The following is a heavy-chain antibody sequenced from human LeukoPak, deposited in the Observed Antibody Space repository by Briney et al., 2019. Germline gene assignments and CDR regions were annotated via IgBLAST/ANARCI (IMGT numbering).Heavy chain of an antibody. CDR1: GFTFSSSA. V-gene: IGHV3-30*04. CDR3: ARSRSASTSGWYDYFDY. J-gene: IGHJ4*02. D-gene: IGHD6-19*01. Sequence: PGRSLRLSCAASGFTFSSSAMKWVRQAPGQGLEWVAGISYDGSKKYYADSVTGRFTISRDDSKNTLYLQMNSLRGADTAVYYCARSRSASTSGWYDYFDYWGRGTLVTVSS. CDR2: ISYDGSKK.